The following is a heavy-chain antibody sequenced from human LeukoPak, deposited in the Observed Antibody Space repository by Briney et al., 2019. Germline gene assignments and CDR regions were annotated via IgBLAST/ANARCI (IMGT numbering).Heavy chain of an antibody. J-gene: IGHJ5*02. CDR2: INQDGTDK. V-gene: IGHV3-7*03. Sequence: GGSLRLSCAASGFTFSSYAMSWVRQAPGKGLEWVANINQDGTDKYYVDSVKGRFTISRDNAKNSLYLQMNSLRAEDTAVYYCAREIVGTHKSRFDPWGQEPWSPSPQ. CDR3: AREIVGTHKSRFDP. CDR1: GFTFSSYA. D-gene: IGHD1-26*01.